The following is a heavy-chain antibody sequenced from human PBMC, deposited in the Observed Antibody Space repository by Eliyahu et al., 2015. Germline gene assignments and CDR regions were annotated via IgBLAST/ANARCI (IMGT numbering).Heavy chain of an antibody. J-gene: IGHJ3*02. CDR2: ISYDGSNK. CDR1: GXTFSXYG. CDR3: ARVRQYTVTYDAFDI. Sequence: QVQLVESGGGVVQPGRSXRLSCAAXGXTFSXYGMHWXRQAPGKGLEWVAVISYDGSNKYYADSVKGRFTISRDNSKNTLYLQMNSLRAEDTAVYYCARVRQYTVTYDAFDIWGQGTMVTVSS. D-gene: IGHD4-17*01. V-gene: IGHV3-30*03.